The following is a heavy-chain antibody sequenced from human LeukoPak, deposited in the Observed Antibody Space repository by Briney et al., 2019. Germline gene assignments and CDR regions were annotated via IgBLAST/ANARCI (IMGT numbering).Heavy chain of an antibody. J-gene: IGHJ4*02. CDR1: GFTFSSYS. D-gene: IGHD3-10*01. CDR3: AKDRYYGSGSYYLYYFDY. V-gene: IGHV3-21*04. CDR2: ISSSSSYI. Sequence: GGSLRLSCAASGFTFSSYSMNWVRQAPGKGLERVSSISSSSSYIYYADSVKGRFTISRDNAKNSLYLQMNSLRAEDTAVYYCAKDRYYGSGSYYLYYFDYWGQGTLVTVSS.